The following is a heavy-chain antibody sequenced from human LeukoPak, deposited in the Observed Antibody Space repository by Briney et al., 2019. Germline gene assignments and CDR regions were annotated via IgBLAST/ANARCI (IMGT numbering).Heavy chain of an antibody. J-gene: IGHJ4*02. CDR2: ISWNSGSI. CDR3: ARGIVGAAIEGFGDY. CDR1: GFTFDDYA. V-gene: IGHV3-9*01. Sequence: GGSLRLSCAASGFTFDDYAMHWVRQAPGKGLEWVSGISWNSGSIGYADSVKGRFTTSRDNAKNSLYLQMNSLRDEDTAFYYCARGIVGAAIEGFGDYWGQGTLVTVSS. D-gene: IGHD1-26*01.